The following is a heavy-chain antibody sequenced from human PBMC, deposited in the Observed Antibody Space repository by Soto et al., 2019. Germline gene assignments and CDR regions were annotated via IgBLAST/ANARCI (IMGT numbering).Heavy chain of an antibody. Sequence: PGGSLRLSCAASGFTFSSYCMHWVRQAPGKGLGWVAVIWYDGSNKYYADSVKGRFTMSRDNSKTTLYLPMNSLRAEDTAVYYCARDFSPVRSQVLYYFDYWGQGTLVTVSS. CDR1: GFTFSSYC. D-gene: IGHD3-10*01. CDR2: IWYDGSNK. J-gene: IGHJ4*02. V-gene: IGHV3-33*01. CDR3: ARDFSPVRSQVLYYFDY.